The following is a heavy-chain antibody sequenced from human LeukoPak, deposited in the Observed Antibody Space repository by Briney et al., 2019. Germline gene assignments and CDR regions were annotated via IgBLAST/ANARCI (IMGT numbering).Heavy chain of an antibody. D-gene: IGHD2-21*02. CDR3: TRDMGGGGDWIFDY. CDR2: IRSKAYGGTT. CDR1: GGSISSYY. J-gene: IGHJ4*02. V-gene: IGHV3-49*03. Sequence: LSLTCTVSGGSISSYYWSWFRQAPGKGLEWVGFIRSKAYGGTTEYAASVKGRFTISRDDSKSIAYLQMNSLKTEDTAVYYCTRDMGGGGDWIFDYWGQGTLVTVSS.